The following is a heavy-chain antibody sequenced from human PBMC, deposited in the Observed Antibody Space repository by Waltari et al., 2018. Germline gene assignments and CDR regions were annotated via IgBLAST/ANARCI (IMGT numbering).Heavy chain of an antibody. CDR1: GFTFSSYA. D-gene: IGHD6-13*01. Sequence: QVQLVESGGGVVQPGRSLRLSCAASGFTFSSYAMHWVRQAPGKGLEWVAVISYDGSKKYYADSVKGRFTISRDNSKNTLYLQMNSLRAEDTAVYYCARTGPYTSSWAKTYYFYYWGQGALVTVSS. CDR2: ISYDGSKK. V-gene: IGHV3-30*01. J-gene: IGHJ4*02. CDR3: ARTGPYTSSWAKTYYFYY.